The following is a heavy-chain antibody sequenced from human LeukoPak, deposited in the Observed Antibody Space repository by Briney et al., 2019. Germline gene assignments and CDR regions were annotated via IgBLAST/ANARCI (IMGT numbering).Heavy chain of an antibody. CDR2: IYYSGST. CDR1: GGSISSYY. J-gene: IGHJ4*02. Sequence: KPSETLSLTCTVSGGSISSYYWGWIRQPPGKGLEWIGSIYYSGSTYYNPSLKSRVTISVDTSKNQFSLKLSSVTAADTAVYYCARMARGAYCGGDCYYFDYWGQGTLVTVSS. D-gene: IGHD2-21*02. V-gene: IGHV4-39*07. CDR3: ARMARGAYCGGDCYYFDY.